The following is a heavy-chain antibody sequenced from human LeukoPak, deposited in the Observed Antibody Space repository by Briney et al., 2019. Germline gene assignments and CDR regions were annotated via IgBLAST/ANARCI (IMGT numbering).Heavy chain of an antibody. V-gene: IGHV3-21*01. CDR3: AASRRAYETTVTTWSSIYFDH. CDR1: GFTFSTYS. J-gene: IGHJ4*02. Sequence: GGSLRLSCAASGFTFSTYSMNWVRQAPGMGLEWVSSISSSSTYTHYADSVKGRFTISRDNTKNSLYLQMNSLRAEDTAVYYCAASRRAYETTVTTWSSIYFDHWGQGTLVTVSS. CDR2: ISSSSTYT. D-gene: IGHD4-17*01.